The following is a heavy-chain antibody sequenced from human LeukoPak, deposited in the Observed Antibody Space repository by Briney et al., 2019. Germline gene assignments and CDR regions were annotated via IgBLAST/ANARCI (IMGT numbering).Heavy chain of an antibody. CDR1: GYTFTGYY. D-gene: IGHD1-26*01. CDR2: INPNSGGT. V-gene: IGHV1-2*02. Sequence: GASVKVSCKASGYTFTGYYMHWVRQAPGQGLEWMGWINPNSGGTNYAQKFQGRVTMTRDTSISTAYMELTRLRSDDTAVYYCAREWERHAMDIWGQGTLVSVSS. J-gene: IGHJ3*02. CDR3: AREWERHAMDI.